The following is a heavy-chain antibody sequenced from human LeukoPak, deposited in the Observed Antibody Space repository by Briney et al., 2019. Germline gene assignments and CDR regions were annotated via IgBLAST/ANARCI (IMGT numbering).Heavy chain of an antibody. CDR3: ARDYASSGYSDAFDI. Sequence: GGSLRLSCAASGFTFSDYYMSWIRQAPGKGLEWVSYISSSGSTIYYADSVKGRFTISRDNAKNSLYLQMNSLRAEDTAVYYCARDYASSGYSDAFDIWGQGTMVTVSS. CDR1: GFTFSDYY. D-gene: IGHD3-22*01. CDR2: ISSSGSTI. V-gene: IGHV3-11*04. J-gene: IGHJ3*02.